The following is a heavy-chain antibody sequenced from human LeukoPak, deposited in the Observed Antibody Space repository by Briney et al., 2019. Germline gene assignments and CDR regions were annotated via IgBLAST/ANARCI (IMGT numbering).Heavy chain of an antibody. D-gene: IGHD3-16*01. Sequence: GGSLRLSCAASGFTFSNYAMSWVRQAPGKGPEWVSAISGSGGSTYYADSVKGRFTISRDHSKNTLYLQMNSLRPEDTAVYFCARDLGRLRSAFVGYFDLWGRGTLVTVSS. CDR2: ISGSGGST. CDR1: GFTFSNYA. CDR3: ARDLGRLRSAFVGYFDL. J-gene: IGHJ2*01. V-gene: IGHV3-23*01.